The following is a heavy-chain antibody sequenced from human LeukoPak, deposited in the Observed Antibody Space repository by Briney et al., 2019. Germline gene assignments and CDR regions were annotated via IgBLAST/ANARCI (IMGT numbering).Heavy chain of an antibody. CDR2: MSPNSGNT. V-gene: IGHV1-8*01. Sequence: ASVKVSCKASGYTFTSYDINWVRQATGQGLEWMGWMSPNSGNTGYAQKFQGRVTMTRSTSISTAYMELSSLRSEDTAVYYCARGGVPTAIRWFDPWGQGTLVTVSS. CDR3: ARGGVPTAIRWFDP. D-gene: IGHD2-2*01. CDR1: GYTFTSYD. J-gene: IGHJ5*02.